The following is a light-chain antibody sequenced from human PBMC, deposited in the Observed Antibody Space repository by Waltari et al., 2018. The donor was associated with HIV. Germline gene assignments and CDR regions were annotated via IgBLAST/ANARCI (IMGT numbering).Light chain of an antibody. V-gene: IGKV3-15*01. J-gene: IGKJ1*01. CDR1: QSVNSN. CDR2: GAS. CDR3: QQYNNWPPWT. Sequence: EIEMTQSPATLSVSPGDRATLSCRASQSVNSNLAWYQQKPGQAPRLLIYGASTRATGIPARFSGSGSGIEFTLTISSLQSEDFAIYYCQQYNNWPPWTFGQGTKVEIK.